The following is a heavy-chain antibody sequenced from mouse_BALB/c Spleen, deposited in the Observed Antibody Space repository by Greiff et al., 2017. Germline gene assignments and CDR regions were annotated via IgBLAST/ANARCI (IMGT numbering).Heavy chain of an antibody. D-gene: IGHD1-1*01. J-gene: IGHJ1*01. V-gene: IGHV1S81*02. CDR3: ARSGYYYGSSYVRYFDV. CDR1: GYTFTSYW. Sequence: QVQLQQSGAELVKPGASVKLSCKASGYTFTSYWMHWVKQRPGQGLEWIGEINPSNGRTNYNEKFKSKATLTVDKSSSTAYMQLSSLTSEDSAVYYCARSGYYYGSSYVRYFDVWGAGTTVTVSS. CDR2: INPSNGRT.